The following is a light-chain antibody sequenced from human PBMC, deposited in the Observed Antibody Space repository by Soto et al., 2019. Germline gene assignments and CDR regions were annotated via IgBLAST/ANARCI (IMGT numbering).Light chain of an antibody. CDR2: EVS. CDR1: SSDIGDYNY. J-gene: IGLJ2*01. Sequence: QSALTQPPSASGSPGQSVTISCTGTSSDIGDYNYVSWYQQHPGKAPKLLIYEVSRWPSGVPHRFSGSKSGDTASLTVSGPQADDEADYYCSSYGGKSVVFGGGTKLTVL. CDR3: SSYGGKSVV. V-gene: IGLV2-8*01.